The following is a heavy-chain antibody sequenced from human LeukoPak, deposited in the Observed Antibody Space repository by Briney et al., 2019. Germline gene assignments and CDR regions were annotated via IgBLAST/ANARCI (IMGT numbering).Heavy chain of an antibody. J-gene: IGHJ1*01. CDR3: ARDQYDSSGYYYVGAEYFQH. Sequence: PSETLSLTCTVSGGSISSSSYYWGWIRQPPGKGLEWIGSIYYSGSTYYNPSLKSRVTISVDPSKHQFSLKLSSVTAADTAVYYCARDQYDSSGYYYVGAEYFQHWGQGTLVTVSS. CDR2: IYYSGST. CDR1: GGSISSSSYY. V-gene: IGHV4-39*02. D-gene: IGHD3-22*01.